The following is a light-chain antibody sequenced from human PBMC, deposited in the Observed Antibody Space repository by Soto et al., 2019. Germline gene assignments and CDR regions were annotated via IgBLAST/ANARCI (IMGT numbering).Light chain of an antibody. J-gene: IGKJ2*01. V-gene: IGKV1-33*01. CDR3: QQYGNKNT. CDR1: QDIRNF. Sequence: DIQMTQSPSSLSASVGDRVTITCQASQDIRNFLCWYQQKPGKAPKLLIYDASNLETGVPSRFSGSGSGTDFTFTISSLQPEDIATYYCQQYGNKNTCGQGTKLEIK. CDR2: DAS.